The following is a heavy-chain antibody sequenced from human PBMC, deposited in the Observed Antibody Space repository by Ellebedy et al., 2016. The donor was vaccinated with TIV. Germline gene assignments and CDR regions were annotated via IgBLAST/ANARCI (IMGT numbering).Heavy chain of an antibody. J-gene: IGHJ6*02. V-gene: IGHV4-39*01. Sequence: MPSETLSLTCTVSGGPISSSTSYWGWIRQPPGKGLEWIGSIHSSGTTYYNPSLKSRLAISIFTSQSQFSLHLRSVTAADTAVYYCATARRDPYYSGMDVWGRGTTVTVSS. CDR2: IHSSGTT. D-gene: IGHD6-25*01. CDR3: ATARRDPYYSGMDV. CDR1: GGPISSSTSY.